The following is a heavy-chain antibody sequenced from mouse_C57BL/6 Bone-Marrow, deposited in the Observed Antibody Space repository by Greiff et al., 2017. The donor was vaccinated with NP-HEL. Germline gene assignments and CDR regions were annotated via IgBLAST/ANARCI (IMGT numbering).Heavy chain of an antibody. CDR1: GFNIKDDY. V-gene: IGHV14-4*01. J-gene: IGHJ2*01. CDR2: IDPENGDT. D-gene: IGHD2-4*01. CDR3: TFYYDYDGFDY. Sequence: VQLQQSGAELVRPGASVKLSCTASGFNIKDDYMHWVKQRPEQGLEWIGWIDPENGDTEYASKFQGKATITADTSSNTAYLQLSSLTSEDTAVYYCTFYYDYDGFDYWGQGTTLTVSS.